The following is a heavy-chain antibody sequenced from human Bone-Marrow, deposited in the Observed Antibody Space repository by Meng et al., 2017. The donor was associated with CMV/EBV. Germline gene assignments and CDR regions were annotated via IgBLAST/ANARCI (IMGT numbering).Heavy chain of an antibody. CDR1: GGTFSSYA. CDR2: IIPIFGTA. Sequence: VQLGQSGGEGKKPGSSVKAACKASGGTFSSYAISWVRQAPGQGLEWMGGIIPIFGTANYAQKFQGRVTITADESTSTAYMELSSLRSEDTAVYYCAWGGRWYRFDYWGQGTLVTVSS. D-gene: IGHD3-16*01. CDR3: AWGGRWYRFDY. J-gene: IGHJ4*02. V-gene: IGHV1-69*12.